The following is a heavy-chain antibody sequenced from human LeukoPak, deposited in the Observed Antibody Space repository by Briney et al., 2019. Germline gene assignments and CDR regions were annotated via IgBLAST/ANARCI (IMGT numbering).Heavy chain of an antibody. D-gene: IGHD5-12*01. CDR2: IKEDGSEK. Sequence: GGSLRLSCAASGFTFSGYWMTWVRQAPGKGLEYVVNIKEDGSEKYYVDSVKGRFTISRDNTKNSLYLQMDSLRAEDTAVYYCAKCGYSGCHLIDYWGQGTLVTVSS. J-gene: IGHJ4*02. CDR1: GFTFSGYW. V-gene: IGHV3-7*05. CDR3: AKCGYSGCHLIDY.